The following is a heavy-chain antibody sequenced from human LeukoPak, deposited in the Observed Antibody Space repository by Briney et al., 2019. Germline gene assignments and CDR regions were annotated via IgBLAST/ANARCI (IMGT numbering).Heavy chain of an antibody. J-gene: IGHJ4*02. CDR2: FDPEDGET. CDR1: GYTLTELS. CDR3: ATDLGVSSGYCY. D-gene: IGHD3-22*01. Sequence: APVKVSCKVSGYTLTELSMHWVRQAPGKGLEWMGGFDPEDGETIYAQKFQGRVTMTEDTSTDTAYMELSSLRSEDTAVYYCATDLGVSSGYCYWGQGTLVTVSS. V-gene: IGHV1-24*01.